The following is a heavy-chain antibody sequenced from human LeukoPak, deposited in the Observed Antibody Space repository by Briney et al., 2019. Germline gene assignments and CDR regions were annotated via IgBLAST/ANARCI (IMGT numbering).Heavy chain of an antibody. J-gene: IGHJ4*02. CDR3: ASERDGYNSIDY. CDR1: GGTISSYY. CDR2: IYYSGST. V-gene: IGHV4-59*01. D-gene: IGHD5-24*01. Sequence: KSSETLSLTCTVSGGTISSYYWSWIREPPGKGLEWIGYIYYSGSTNYNPSLKSRVTISVDTSKNQFSLKLSSVTAADTAVYYCASERDGYNSIDYWGQGTLVTVS.